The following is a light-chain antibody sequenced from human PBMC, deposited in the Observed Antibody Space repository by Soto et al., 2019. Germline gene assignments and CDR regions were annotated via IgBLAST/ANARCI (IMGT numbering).Light chain of an antibody. CDR1: SSNIGAGYD. J-gene: IGLJ1*01. CDR2: DNN. Sequence: QSALTQPPSVPGAPGQRVTISCTGSSSNIGAGYDVHWYQQYPGTAPKLLIYDNNDRPSGVPDRFSGSRSGTSASLALTGLQAEDEADYYCQSYDSSLSGYVFGAGTKVTVL. V-gene: IGLV1-40*01. CDR3: QSYDSSLSGYV.